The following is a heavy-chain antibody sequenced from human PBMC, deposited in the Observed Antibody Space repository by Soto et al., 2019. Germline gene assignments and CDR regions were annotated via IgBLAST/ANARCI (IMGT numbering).Heavy chain of an antibody. V-gene: IGHV1-8*01. J-gene: IGHJ5*02. CDR3: ARGPGYCSSTSCYVDWFDP. CDR2: MNPNSGNT. CDR1: GYTFTSYD. Sequence: ASVKVSCKASGYTFTSYDINWVRQATGQGLEWMGWMNPNSGNTGYAQKFQGRVTMTRNTSIGTAYMELSSLRSEDTAVYYCARGPGYCSSTSCYVDWFDPWGQGTLVTVSS. D-gene: IGHD2-2*01.